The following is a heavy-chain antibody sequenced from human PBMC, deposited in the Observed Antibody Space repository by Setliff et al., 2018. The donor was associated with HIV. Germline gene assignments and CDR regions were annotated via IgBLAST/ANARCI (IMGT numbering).Heavy chain of an antibody. V-gene: IGHV1-8*01. CDR3: ARTDRDP. Sequence: ASVKVSCKASGYSFTTYDINWVRQATGQGLEWMGWMNPHSGKTGYAQEFQGRVTMTWDTSTSTAYMELSSLRSDDTAVYYCARTDRDPWGQGTRVTVS. CDR1: GYSFTTYD. CDR2: MNPHSGKT. J-gene: IGHJ5*01.